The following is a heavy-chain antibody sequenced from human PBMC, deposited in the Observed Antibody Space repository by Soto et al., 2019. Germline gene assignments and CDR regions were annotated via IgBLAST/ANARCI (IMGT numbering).Heavy chain of an antibody. Sequence: QVQLQESGPGLVKPSQTLSLTCTVSGGSISSGGYYWSWIRQHPGKGLEWIGHTYYSGSTSYNPSLKSRVTISVDTSKNQFYLRLSSVTAADTAVYYCARDGGSGSYLHWGQGNLVTVSS. J-gene: IGHJ4*02. CDR3: ARDGGSGSYLH. CDR2: TYYSGST. V-gene: IGHV4-31*03. D-gene: IGHD1-26*01. CDR1: GGSISSGGYY.